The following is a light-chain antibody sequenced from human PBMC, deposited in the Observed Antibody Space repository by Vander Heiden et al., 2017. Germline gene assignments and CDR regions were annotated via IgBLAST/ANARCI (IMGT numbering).Light chain of an antibody. CDR2: QDN. V-gene: IGLV3-1*01. CDR3: QAWDSATEV. J-gene: IGLJ2*01. Sequence: SYELTQPPSVSVSPGPTASITCSGDKLGDKYACWYQQKPGQSPVVVIYQDNKRPSGIPERFSGSNSGNTATLTISGTQAMDEDDYYCQAWDSATEVFGGGTKLTVL. CDR1: KLGDKY.